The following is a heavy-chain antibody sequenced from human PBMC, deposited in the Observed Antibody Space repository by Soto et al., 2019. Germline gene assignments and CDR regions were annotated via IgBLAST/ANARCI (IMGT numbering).Heavy chain of an antibody. D-gene: IGHD3-22*01. CDR3: ARQIYDSDTGPNFQYYFDS. V-gene: IGHV5-10-1*01. CDR2: IDPSDSQT. J-gene: IGHJ4*02. Sequence: PGESLKISCTGFGYTFTTFWIGWVRQMPGKGLEWMGRIDPSDSQTYYSPSFRGHVTISVTKSITTVFLQWSSLRASDTAMYYCARQIYDSDTGPNFQYYFDSWGQGTPVTVSS. CDR1: GYTFTTFW.